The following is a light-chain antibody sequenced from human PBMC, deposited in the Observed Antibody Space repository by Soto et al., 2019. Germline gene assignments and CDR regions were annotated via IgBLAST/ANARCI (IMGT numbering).Light chain of an antibody. V-gene: IGLV2-8*01. CDR1: SSDVGDYNY. J-gene: IGLJ1*01. CDR3: CSYAGSYTFV. CDR2: EVN. Sequence: QSALTQPPSASGSPGQSVAISCTGTSSDVGDYNYVSWYQQHPGKAPKLMIYEVNKRPSGVPDRFSGSKSGNTASLTISGLQAEDEADYYCCSYAGSYTFVFGTGTQLTVL.